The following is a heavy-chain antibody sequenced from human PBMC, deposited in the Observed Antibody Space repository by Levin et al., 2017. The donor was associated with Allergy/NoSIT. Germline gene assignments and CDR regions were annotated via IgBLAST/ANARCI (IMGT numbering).Heavy chain of an antibody. J-gene: IGHJ4*02. CDR3: AREDEGEYYDSSGYYRSRAFDY. CDR2: INPSGGST. D-gene: IGHD3-22*01. V-gene: IGHV1-46*01. Sequence: GESLKISCKASGYTFTSYYMHWVRQAPGQGLEWMGIINPSGGSTSYAQKFQGRVTMTRDTSTSTVYMELSSLRSEDTAVYYCAREDEGEYYDSSGYYRSRAFDYWGQGTLVTVSS. CDR1: GYTFTSYY.